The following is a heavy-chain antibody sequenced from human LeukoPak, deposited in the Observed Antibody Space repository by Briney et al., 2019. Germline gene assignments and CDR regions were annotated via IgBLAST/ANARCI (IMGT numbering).Heavy chain of an antibody. Sequence: GASVTVSCKAPGYRFTDYYMHWVRQAPGQGLEWMGWINPYGGGTNSAQKFQGRVTMTTDTSINTVYMDLSSLTSDDTAVYFCASKAAGYCRGTICQGAFDIWGQGTMVTVSS. CDR2: INPYGGGT. J-gene: IGHJ3*02. CDR1: GYRFTDYY. D-gene: IGHD2-2*01. V-gene: IGHV1-2*02. CDR3: ASKAAGYCRGTICQGAFDI.